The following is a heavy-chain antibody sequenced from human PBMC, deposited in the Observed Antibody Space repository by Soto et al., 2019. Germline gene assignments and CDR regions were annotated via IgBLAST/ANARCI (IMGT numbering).Heavy chain of an antibody. CDR1: GYRFTSYG. CDR3: AMVDVYVTPSPQDV. D-gene: IGHD3-16*01. Sequence: QVQLVQSGAEVKNPGASVKVSCKASGYRFTSYGIGWVRQAPGQGLEWMGWINAYNGNTNYAQNLQGRVTLTTDTXXSTAYMELRNLRSHDTAVYYCAMVDVYVTPSPQDVWGQGTTVTVSS. CDR2: INAYNGNT. V-gene: IGHV1-18*01. J-gene: IGHJ6*02.